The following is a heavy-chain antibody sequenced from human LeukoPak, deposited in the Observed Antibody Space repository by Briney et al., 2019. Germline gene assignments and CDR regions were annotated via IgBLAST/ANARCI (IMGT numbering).Heavy chain of an antibody. D-gene: IGHD2-15*01. J-gene: IGHJ6*02. CDR1: GFTFSSYG. CDR2: ISYDGSNK. CDR3: AREESRYCSGGSCYQRYYYGMDV. V-gene: IGHV3-30*19. Sequence: PGGSLRLSCAASGFTFSSYGMHWVRQAPGKGLEWVAVISYDGSNKYYADSVEGRFTISRDNSKNTLYLQMNSLRAEDTAVYYCAREESRYCSGGSCYQRYYYGMDVWGQGTTVTVSS.